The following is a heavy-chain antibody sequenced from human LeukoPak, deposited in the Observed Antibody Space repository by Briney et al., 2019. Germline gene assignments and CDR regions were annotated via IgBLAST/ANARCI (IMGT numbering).Heavy chain of an antibody. D-gene: IGHD4-17*01. CDR2: ISAYNGNT. V-gene: IGHV1-18*01. CDR3: AREQRPDYGDYPNYYYGMDV. J-gene: IGHJ6*02. Sequence: GASVKVSCRASGYTFTSYGISWVRQAPGQGLECMGWISAYNGNTKYAEKLQGRVTMTTDTSTSTAYMELRSLRSDDTAVYYCAREQRPDYGDYPNYYYGMDVWGQGTTVTVSS. CDR1: GYTFTSYG.